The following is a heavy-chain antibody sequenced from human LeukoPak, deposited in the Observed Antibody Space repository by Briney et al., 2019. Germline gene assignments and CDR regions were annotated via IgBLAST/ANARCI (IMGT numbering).Heavy chain of an antibody. CDR3: ARGAAYTYGYLRGDAFDI. Sequence: SVRVSCKASGGTFSSYAISWVRQAAGQGVEWRGGMSPIFGTANYAQKFQGRVTITADESPSTAYMPLSSLRSEDTAVYYCARGAAYTYGYLRGDAFDIWGHGTLVTVSS. J-gene: IGHJ3*02. D-gene: IGHD5-18*01. CDR2: MSPIFGTA. V-gene: IGHV1-69*13. CDR1: GGTFSSYA.